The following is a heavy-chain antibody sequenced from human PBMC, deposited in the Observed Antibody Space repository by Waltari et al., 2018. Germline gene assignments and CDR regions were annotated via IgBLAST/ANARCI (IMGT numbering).Heavy chain of an antibody. J-gene: IGHJ3*02. CDR1: GGSISSYY. Sequence: QVQLQESGPGLVKPPETLSLTCTVSGGSISSYYWSWIRQPPGKGLEWIGYIYYSGSTNYNPSLKSRVTISVDTSKNQFSLKLSSVTAADTAVYYCARSCSGGSCYGAFDIWGQGTMVTVSS. CDR2: IYYSGST. V-gene: IGHV4-59*01. D-gene: IGHD2-15*01. CDR3: ARSCSGGSCYGAFDI.